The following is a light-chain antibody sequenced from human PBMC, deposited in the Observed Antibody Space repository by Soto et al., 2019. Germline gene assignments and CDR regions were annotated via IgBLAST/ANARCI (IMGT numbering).Light chain of an antibody. V-gene: IGKV3-20*01. J-gene: IGKJ1*01. Sequence: EIVLTQSPGTLSLSPGERATLSCRASQSVSSSYLAWYQQKPGQAPRLLISGASSRAADIPDRFSGSGSGTDFTLTINRLEPEDFAVYYCHQYGTTLRTFGQGTKV. CDR1: QSVSSSY. CDR2: GAS. CDR3: HQYGTTLRT.